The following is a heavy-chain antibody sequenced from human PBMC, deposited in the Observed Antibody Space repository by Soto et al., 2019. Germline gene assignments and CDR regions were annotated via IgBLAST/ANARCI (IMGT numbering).Heavy chain of an antibody. Sequence: QVQLVESGGGVVQPGRSLRLSCAASGFTFSSYGMHWVRQAPGKGLEWVAVISYDGSNKYYADSVKGRFTISRDNSKNTLYLQMNSLRAEDTAVYYCAKGYDYGDYPIPVFDYWGQGTLVTVSS. CDR1: GFTFSSYG. CDR3: AKGYDYGDYPIPVFDY. CDR2: ISYDGSNK. J-gene: IGHJ4*02. D-gene: IGHD4-17*01. V-gene: IGHV3-30*18.